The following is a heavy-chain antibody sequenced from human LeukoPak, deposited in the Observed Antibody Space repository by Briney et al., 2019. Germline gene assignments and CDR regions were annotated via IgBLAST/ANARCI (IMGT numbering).Heavy chain of an antibody. CDR1: GGSISSSSYY. D-gene: IGHD3-3*01. V-gene: IGHV4-39*01. CDR3: ARQGATIFGAYFDY. CDR2: IYYSGST. J-gene: IGHJ4*02. Sequence: SETLSLTCTVSGGSISSSSYYWGWIRQPPGKGLEWIGIIYYSGSTYYNPPLKSRVTLSVDTSKNQFSLKLSSVTAADTAVYYCARQGATIFGAYFDYWGQGTLVTVSS.